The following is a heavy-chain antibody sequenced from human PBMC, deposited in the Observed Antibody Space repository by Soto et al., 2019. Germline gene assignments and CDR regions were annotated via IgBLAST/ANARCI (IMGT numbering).Heavy chain of an antibody. D-gene: IGHD3-10*01. V-gene: IGHV3-33*01. J-gene: IGHJ3*02. CDR2: IWHDGSKK. Sequence: QVQLVESGGGVVQPGRSLRLSCATSGFTYGHFGMHWARQAPGKGLEWVAVIWHDGSKKLYADSVKGRFTISRDDSKNTLDLQMNSLRVEETALYYCARDAYGTAGQGGAFDIWGQGTMVIVSS. CDR1: GFTYGHFG. CDR3: ARDAYGTAGQGGAFDI.